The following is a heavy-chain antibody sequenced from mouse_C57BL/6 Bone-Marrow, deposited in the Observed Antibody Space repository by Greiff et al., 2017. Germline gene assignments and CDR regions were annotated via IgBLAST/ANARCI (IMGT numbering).Heavy chain of an antibody. J-gene: IGHJ4*01. CDR1: GFTFSDYY. CDR3: ARIPLYAMGY. CDR2: ISNGGGST. V-gene: IGHV5-12*01. Sequence: EVKLVESGGGLVQPGGSLKLSCAASGFTFSDYYMYWVRQTPEKRLEWVAYISNGGGSTYYPDTVKGRFTISRDNAKNTLYLQMSRLKSEDTAMYYCARIPLYAMGYWGQGTSVTVSS. D-gene: IGHD6-1*01.